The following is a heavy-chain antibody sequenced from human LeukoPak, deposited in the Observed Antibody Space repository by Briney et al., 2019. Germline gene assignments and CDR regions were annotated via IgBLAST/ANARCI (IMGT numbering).Heavy chain of an antibody. V-gene: IGHV4-39*07. CDR2: IYYSGST. D-gene: IGHD1-1*01. Sequence: SETLSLTCTVSGGSISSSSYYWGWIRQPPGEGLEWIGSIYYSGSTYYNPSLKSRVTISVDTSKNQFSLKLSSVTAADTAVYYCARVWSAFDIWGQGTMVTVSS. CDR3: ARVWSAFDI. J-gene: IGHJ3*02. CDR1: GGSISSSSYY.